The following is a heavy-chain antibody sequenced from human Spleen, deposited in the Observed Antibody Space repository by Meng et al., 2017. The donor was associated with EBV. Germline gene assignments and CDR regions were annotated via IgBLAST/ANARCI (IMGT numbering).Heavy chain of an antibody. Sequence: QVQLVKSGVGVRKPGASVKVSCKATVYTFSSYTISWVRQAPGQGLEWMGWISAYNGNTNYAQNLQGRVALTTDTSTSTVYMELRSLRPDDTAVYYCARGLVVTALTDYWGQGTLVTVSS. D-gene: IGHD2-21*02. V-gene: IGHV1-18*01. CDR3: ARGLVVTALTDY. CDR2: ISAYNGNT. J-gene: IGHJ4*02. CDR1: VYTFSSYT.